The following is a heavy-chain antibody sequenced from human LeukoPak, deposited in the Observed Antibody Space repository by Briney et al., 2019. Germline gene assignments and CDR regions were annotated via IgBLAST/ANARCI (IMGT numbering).Heavy chain of an antibody. D-gene: IGHD2-2*02. CDR2: IYYSGST. CDR3: ARDGRTSTSCYTD. J-gene: IGHJ4*02. Sequence: SETLSLTCAVYGGSFSSYYWSWIRQPPGKGLEWIGYIYYSGSTNYNPSLKSRVTISVDTSKNQFSLKLSSVTAADTAVYYCARDGRTSTSCYTDWGQGTLVTVSS. CDR1: GGSFSSYY. V-gene: IGHV4-59*01.